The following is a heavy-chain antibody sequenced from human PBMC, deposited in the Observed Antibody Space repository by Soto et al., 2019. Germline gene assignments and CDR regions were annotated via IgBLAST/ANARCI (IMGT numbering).Heavy chain of an antibody. CDR3: ARPMIVVQDAFDV. J-gene: IGHJ3*01. CDR2: IYPGDSDT. CDR1: GYIFTNFW. V-gene: IGHV5-51*01. D-gene: IGHD3-22*01. Sequence: GESLKISCKGSGYIFTNFWIAWVRPMPGKGLEWMGIIYPGDSDTRYSPSFQGQVTISGDKSISTAYLQWSSLKASDSAMYYCARPMIVVQDAFDVWGQGTMVTVSS.